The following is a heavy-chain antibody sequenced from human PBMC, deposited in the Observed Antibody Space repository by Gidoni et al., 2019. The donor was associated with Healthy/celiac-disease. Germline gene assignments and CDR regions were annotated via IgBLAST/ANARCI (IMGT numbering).Heavy chain of an antibody. Sequence: EVQLVESGGGFVEPGGSRRLSWAPSGFTFTSYWMHWVRQDPGKGLVWVSRIDSDGRSTSYADSVKGRFTISRDNVKNTLYLQMNSLRAEDTAVYYCARDPVEIATMSFDYWGQGTLVTVSS. CDR3: ARDPVEIATMSFDY. J-gene: IGHJ4*02. CDR1: GFTFTSYW. D-gene: IGHD2-21*01. CDR2: IDSDGRST. V-gene: IGHV3-74*01.